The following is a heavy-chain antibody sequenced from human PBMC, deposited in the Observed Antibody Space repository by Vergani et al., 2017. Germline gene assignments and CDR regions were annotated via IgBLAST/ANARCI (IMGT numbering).Heavy chain of an antibody. J-gene: IGHJ4*02. D-gene: IGHD2-2*01. CDR1: GYTFTDYF. Sequence: QVQLVQSGAEVKKPGASVKVSCKASGYTFTDYFMHWVRQAPGQGLEWMGWINPNSGGTNYAQKFQGKVTMTRDTSISTAYMELSNLRSDDTDVYYCARVCTSYNRDYFDYWGQGTLVTVSS. V-gene: IGHV1-2*02. CDR3: ARVCTSYNRDYFDY. CDR2: INPNSGGT.